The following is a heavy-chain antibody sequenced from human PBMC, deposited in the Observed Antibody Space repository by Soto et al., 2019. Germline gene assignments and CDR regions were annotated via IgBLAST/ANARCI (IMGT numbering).Heavy chain of an antibody. CDR1: GGSISSYY. CDR3: ARGISSSWYSY. J-gene: IGHJ4*02. V-gene: IGHV4-59*01. CDR2: IYYSGSI. Sequence: SETLSLTCPVSGGSISSYYWSWIRQPPGKGLEWIGYIYYSGSINYNPSLKSRVTISVDTSKNQFSLKLTSVTAADAAVYYCARGISSSWYSYWGQGTLVTVSS. D-gene: IGHD6-13*01.